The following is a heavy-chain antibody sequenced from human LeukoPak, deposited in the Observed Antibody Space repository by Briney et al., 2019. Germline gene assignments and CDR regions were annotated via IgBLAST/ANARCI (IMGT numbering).Heavy chain of an antibody. CDR3: AREPVTSDYYYAMDV. D-gene: IGHD4-11*01. V-gene: IGHV3-7*04. CDR2: IKQDGSEK. J-gene: IGHJ6*02. Sequence: GGSLTLSCAVAGFTFSSYWMRCVSQAPGKGLEWVANIKQDGSEKYYVDSVKGRFTISRDNAKNSLYLQMNSLRAEDTAVYYCAREPVTSDYYYAMDVWGQGTTVTVSS. CDR1: GFTFSSYW.